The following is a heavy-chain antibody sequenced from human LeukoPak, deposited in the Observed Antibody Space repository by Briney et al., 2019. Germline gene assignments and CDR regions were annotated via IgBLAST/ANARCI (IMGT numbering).Heavy chain of an antibody. CDR3: GGGGYLLDY. CDR1: GFTFGTDC. CDR2: INSDGSSI. V-gene: IGHV3-74*01. D-gene: IGHD1-26*01. J-gene: IGHJ4*02. Sequence: PGGSLRLSCAASGFTFGTDCMNWVRQAPGKGLVWVSRINSDGSSISYADSVKGRFTISRDNAKNTLYLQMNSLRAEDTAVYYCGGGGYLLDYWGQGTLVTVSS.